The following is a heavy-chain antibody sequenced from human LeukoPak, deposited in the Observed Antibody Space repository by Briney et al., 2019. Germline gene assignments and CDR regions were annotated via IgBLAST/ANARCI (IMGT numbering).Heavy chain of an antibody. CDR3: AKDRHPYVSGTYSDY. D-gene: IGHD3-10*01. V-gene: IGHV3-30*02. CDR1: GFTFDDYA. Sequence: SGGSLRLSCAASGFTFDDYAMHWVRQAPGKGLEWVAFIRYDGSNKYFADSVKGRFTISRDNSNNMLFLQMNSLRPEDTAVYYCAKDRHPYVSGTYSDYWGQGTLVTVSS. J-gene: IGHJ4*02. CDR2: IRYDGSNK.